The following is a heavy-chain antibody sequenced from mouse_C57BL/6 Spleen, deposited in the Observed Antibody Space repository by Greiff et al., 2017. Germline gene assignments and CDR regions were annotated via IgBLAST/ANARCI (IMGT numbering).Heavy chain of an antibody. CDR3: TRGSDGYYVYAMDY. V-gene: IGHV5-9-1*02. J-gene: IGHJ4*01. Sequence: EVKLMESGEGLVKPGGSLKLSCAASGFTFSSYAMSWVRQTPEKRLEWVAYISSGGDYIYYADTVKGRFTISRDNARNTLYLQMSSLKSEDTAMYYCTRGSDGYYVYAMDYWGQGTSVTVSS. CDR1: GFTFSSYA. D-gene: IGHD2-3*01. CDR2: ISSGGDYI.